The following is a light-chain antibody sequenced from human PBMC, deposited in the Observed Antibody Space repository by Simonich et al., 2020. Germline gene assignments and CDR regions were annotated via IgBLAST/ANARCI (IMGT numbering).Light chain of an antibody. Sequence: DIVMTQSPDSLAVSLGERATINCKSSQSVLYSSNNKHYLAWYQQKPGQPPKLLIYWASTRESGVPDRFSGSGSGTDFTLTISSLQAEDVAVYYCQQYNNWPYTFGQGTKLEIK. J-gene: IGKJ2*01. CDR3: QQYNNWPYT. CDR1: QSVLYSSNNKHY. CDR2: WAS. V-gene: IGKV4-1*01.